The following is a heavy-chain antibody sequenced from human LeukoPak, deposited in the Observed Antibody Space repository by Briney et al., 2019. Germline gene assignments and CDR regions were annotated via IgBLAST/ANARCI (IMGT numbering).Heavy chain of an antibody. V-gene: IGHV3-23*01. D-gene: IGHD5-12*01. CDR3: AKCGNSGCHLIDY. J-gene: IGHJ4*02. CDR2: ISGRTGGT. Sequence: GGSLRLSCAASGFTFNTNAMSWVRQAPGKGLEWVSAISGRTGGTYYADSVKGRFTISRDNSKSTLYLQMDSLRAEDTAVYYCAKCGNSGCHLIDYWGQGTLVAVSS. CDR1: GFTFNTNA.